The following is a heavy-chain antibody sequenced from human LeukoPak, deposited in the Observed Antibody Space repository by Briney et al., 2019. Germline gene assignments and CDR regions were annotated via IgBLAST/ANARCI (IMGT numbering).Heavy chain of an antibody. CDR3: ARVTAAGGGFDH. Sequence: SETLSLTCTVSGGSVSGYHWSRIRQPPGQGLECIGHIYFTGSTTYNPSLKSRVTISVDTSQNQFSLSLTSVTSADTAVYYCARVTAAGGGFDHWGQGTLVTVSS. CDR2: IYFTGST. J-gene: IGHJ4*02. CDR1: GGSVSGYH. V-gene: IGHV4-59*02. D-gene: IGHD2-15*01.